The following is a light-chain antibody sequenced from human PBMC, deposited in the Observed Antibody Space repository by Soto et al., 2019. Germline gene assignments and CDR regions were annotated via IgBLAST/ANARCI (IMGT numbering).Light chain of an antibody. J-gene: IGLJ3*02. Sequence: QSALTQPASVSGSPGQSITISCTGTSSDVGGYNYVSWYQQHPGKAPKLMIYEVSNRPSGVSNRFSGSKSGNTASLTISGLQAEDEADYYCSSYTSSRGVFGGGTKRTVL. CDR1: SSDVGGYNY. CDR3: SSYTSSRGV. V-gene: IGLV2-14*01. CDR2: EVS.